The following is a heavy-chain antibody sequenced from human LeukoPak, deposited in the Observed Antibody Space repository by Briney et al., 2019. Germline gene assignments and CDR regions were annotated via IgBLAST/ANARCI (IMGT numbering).Heavy chain of an antibody. J-gene: IGHJ3*02. Sequence: SETLSLTCTVSGGSISNYYWAWVRQSPGRGLEWLGNIFYNGGPYYNPSFKSRVAISVDTSKNHFSLTLNAVTAADTAVYYCASYSGTYSAFEIWGQGTLVTVSS. CDR3: ASYSGTYSAFEI. CDR2: IFYNGGP. D-gene: IGHD1-26*01. V-gene: IGHV4-59*12. CDR1: GGSISNYY.